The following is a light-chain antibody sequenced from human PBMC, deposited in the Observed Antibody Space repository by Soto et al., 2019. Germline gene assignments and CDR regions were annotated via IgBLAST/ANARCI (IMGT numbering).Light chain of an antibody. V-gene: IGKV1-39*01. J-gene: IGKJ2*01. CDR2: AAS. CDR1: QRISTY. Sequence: DIQMTQSPSSLSASVVDRVTITCRASQRISTYLNWYQQKPGNAPKLLIYAASTLQRGVPSRFSGSGSGTDFILTISSLQPEDFATYYCQQSSSPPHTFGQGTKLEIK. CDR3: QQSSSPPHT.